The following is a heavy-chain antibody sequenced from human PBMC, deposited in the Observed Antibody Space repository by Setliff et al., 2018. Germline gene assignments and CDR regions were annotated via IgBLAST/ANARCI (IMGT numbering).Heavy chain of an antibody. Sequence: ASVKVSCKASGYTFTAYYMHWVRQAPGQGLEWMGWINPNSGDTNYAQNFQGRVTMTRDTSISTAYMELSRLISDDTAVYHCARDFFYGSGSQAAGGMDGWGQGTTVNVSS. CDR2: INPNSGDT. V-gene: IGHV1-2*02. D-gene: IGHD3-10*01. J-gene: IGHJ6*02. CDR1: GYTFTAYY. CDR3: ARDFFYGSGSQAAGGMDG.